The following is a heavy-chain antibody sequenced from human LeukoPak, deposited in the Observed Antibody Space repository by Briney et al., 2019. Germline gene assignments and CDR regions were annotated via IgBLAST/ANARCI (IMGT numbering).Heavy chain of an antibody. CDR1: GFTFSNYL. CDR2: INSDGSSR. D-gene: IGHD6-13*01. J-gene: IGHJ4*02. Sequence: GGSLGLSCAASGFTFSNYLMHWVRQAPGKGLVWVSRINSDGSSRNYADSVKGRFTISRDNAKNTLHLQMSSLRAEDTAVYYCASASSHRIAAGGDYWGQGTLVTVSS. CDR3: ASASSHRIAAGGDY. V-gene: IGHV3-74*01.